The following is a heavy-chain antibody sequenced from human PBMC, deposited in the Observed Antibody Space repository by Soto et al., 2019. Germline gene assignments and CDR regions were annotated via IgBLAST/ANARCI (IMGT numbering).Heavy chain of an antibody. CDR1: GFTFSSYG. CDR2: ISYDGSNK. D-gene: IGHD6-13*01. J-gene: IGHJ6*01. CDR3: AKDRGEQQLVRYYGMDV. V-gene: IGHV3-30*18. Sequence: QVQLVESGGGVVQPGRSLRLSCAASGFTFSSYGMHWVRQAPGKGLEWVAVISYDGSNKYYADSVKGRFTISRDNSKNTLYLQMNSLRAEDTAVYYCAKDRGEQQLVRYYGMDVW.